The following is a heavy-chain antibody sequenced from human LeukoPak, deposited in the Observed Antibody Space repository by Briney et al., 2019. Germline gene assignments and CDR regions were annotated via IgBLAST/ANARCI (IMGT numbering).Heavy chain of an antibody. V-gene: IGHV3-21*01. Sequence: GGSLRLSCAASGFTFSSYSMNWVRQAPGKGLEWVSAISSSSSYRYYTDSVRGRFTISRDNAKNSLYLQMNSLRGEDTAVYYCAKDILNSSPTDRWACDSWGQGTLVTVSS. J-gene: IGHJ4*02. D-gene: IGHD6-13*01. CDR3: AKDILNSSPTDRWACDS. CDR1: GFTFSSYS. CDR2: ISSSSSYR.